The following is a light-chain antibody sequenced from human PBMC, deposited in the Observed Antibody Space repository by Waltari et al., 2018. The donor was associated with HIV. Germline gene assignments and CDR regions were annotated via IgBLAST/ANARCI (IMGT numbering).Light chain of an antibody. CDR2: EVT. J-gene: IGLJ3*02. Sequence: QSALTQPASVSGSPGQSITISCTGTSRAFGAYKYVPSYPQHPGQAPKLIIYEVTNRPSGVSNRFSGSKSGNTASLTISRLQAEDEAEYYCSSYTSSTSLGVFGGGTKLTVL. CDR1: SRAFGAYKY. V-gene: IGLV2-14*01. CDR3: SSYTSSTSLGV.